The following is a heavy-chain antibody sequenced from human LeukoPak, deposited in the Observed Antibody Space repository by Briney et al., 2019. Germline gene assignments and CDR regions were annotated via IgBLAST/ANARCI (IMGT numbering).Heavy chain of an antibody. J-gene: IGHJ4*02. D-gene: IGHD3-22*01. V-gene: IGHV4-39*07. CDR1: GGSVSSTTYY. CDR2: INYSGST. CDR3: ARLRDYYDSSGYSFDY. Sequence: SETLSLTCTVSGGSVSSTTYYWSWIRQPPGKGLEWIASINYSGSTNYNPSLKSRVTISVDTSKNQFSLKLSSVTAADTAVYYCARLRDYYDSSGYSFDYWGQGTLVTVSS.